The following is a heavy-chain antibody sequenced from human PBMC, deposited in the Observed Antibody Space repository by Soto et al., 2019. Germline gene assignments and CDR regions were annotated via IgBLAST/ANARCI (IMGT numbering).Heavy chain of an antibody. J-gene: IGHJ5*02. Sequence: EVQVVESGGGLVKPGGSLRLSCTFTFSVYSMNWVRQAPGKGLEWVASISSGSAYIKYAESVKGRFTISRDNAKNSLHLQMNSLRAEDTAIYHCARDQGGSYDSWFDPWGQGTLVTVSS. D-gene: IGHD1-26*01. CDR1: TFSVYS. CDR3: ARDQGGSYDSWFDP. V-gene: IGHV3-21*06. CDR2: ISSGSAYI.